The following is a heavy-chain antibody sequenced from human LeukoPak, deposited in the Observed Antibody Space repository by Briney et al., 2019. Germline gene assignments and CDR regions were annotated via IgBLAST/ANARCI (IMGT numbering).Heavy chain of an antibody. CDR2: IKSKTDGGTT. D-gene: IGHD2-2*01. Sequence: GGSLRLSCAASGFTFSNAWMSWVRQAPGKGLEWVGRIKSKTDGGTTDYAAPVKGRFTISRDDSKNTLYLQMNSLKTEDTAVYYCTTDLGYCSSTSCYDWSDPWGQGTLVTVSS. V-gene: IGHV3-15*01. J-gene: IGHJ5*02. CDR1: GFTFSNAW. CDR3: TTDLGYCSSTSCYDWSDP.